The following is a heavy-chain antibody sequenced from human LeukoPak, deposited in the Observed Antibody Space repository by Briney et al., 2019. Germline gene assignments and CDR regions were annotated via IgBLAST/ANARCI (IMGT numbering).Heavy chain of an antibody. J-gene: IGHJ2*01. V-gene: IGHV4-61*02. Sequence: SQTLSLTCTVSGGSISSGSYYWSCIRQPAGKGLEWIGRIYTSGSTNYNPSLKSRVTISVDTSKNQFSLKLSSVTAADTAVYYCARVGTVTTQGIWYFDLWGRGTLVTVSS. CDR3: ARVGTVTTQGIWYFDL. CDR2: IYTSGST. CDR1: GGSISSGSYY. D-gene: IGHD4-17*01.